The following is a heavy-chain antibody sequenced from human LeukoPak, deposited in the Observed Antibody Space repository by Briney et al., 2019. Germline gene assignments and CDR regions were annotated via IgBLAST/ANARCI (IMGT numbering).Heavy chain of an antibody. Sequence: GGSLRLSCAASGFTFSSYSMNGVRQAPGKGLEWVSSISSSSSYIYYADSVKGRFTISRDNAKNSLYLQMNSLRAEDTAVYYCANSAYSSSWYGVYWGQGTLVTVSS. CDR1: GFTFSSYS. CDR2: ISSSSSYI. J-gene: IGHJ4*02. CDR3: ANSAYSSSWYGVY. D-gene: IGHD6-13*01. V-gene: IGHV3-21*01.